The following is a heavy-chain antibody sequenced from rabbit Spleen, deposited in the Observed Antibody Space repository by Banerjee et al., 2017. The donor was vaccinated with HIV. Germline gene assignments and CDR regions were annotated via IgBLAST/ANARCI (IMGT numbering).Heavy chain of an antibody. CDR1: GFDLSGAY. D-gene: IGHD4-1*01. J-gene: IGHJ4*01. CDR3: ARQRTNGWNEFHL. CDR2: IDSGGST. Sequence: EQLKETGGGLVQPGGSLTLYCKASGFDLSGAYMTWVRQAPRKGLEWIGDIDSGGSTYYATWVNGRFSISKTSSTVDLKMTGLTGADTATYFCARQRTNGWNEFHLWGPGTLVTVS. V-gene: IGHV1S21*01.